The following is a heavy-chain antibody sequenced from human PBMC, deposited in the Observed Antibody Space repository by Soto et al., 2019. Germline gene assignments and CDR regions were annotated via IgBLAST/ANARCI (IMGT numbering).Heavy chain of an antibody. CDR2: IGTAGDT. D-gene: IGHD5-18*01. CDR3: ARGAYSYGLGHDY. V-gene: IGHV3-13*01. CDR1: GFTFSSYD. Sequence: EVQLVESGGGLVQPGGSLRLSCAASGFTFSSYDMHWVRQATGKGLEWVSAIGTAGDTYYPGSVKGRFTISRENAKNSLYLQMNSLRSGDTAVYYCARGAYSYGLGHDYWGQGTLVTVSS. J-gene: IGHJ4*02.